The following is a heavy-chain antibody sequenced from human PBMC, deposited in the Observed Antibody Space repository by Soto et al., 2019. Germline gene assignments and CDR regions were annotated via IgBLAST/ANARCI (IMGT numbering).Heavy chain of an antibody. J-gene: IGHJ4*02. CDR2: IDPKNGGT. V-gene: IGHV1-2*02. Sequence: QVQLVQSGTEVKKPGASVKVSCQASGYSISAYYIHWVRQAPGQGLEWMGWIDPKNGGTGSAQKFQASLTMTRATSISTVYMDLSWLTSDDTALYYCGRDDYGIFPYWGQGSLVTVSS. CDR3: GRDDYGIFPY. CDR1: GYSISAYY. D-gene: IGHD3-10*01.